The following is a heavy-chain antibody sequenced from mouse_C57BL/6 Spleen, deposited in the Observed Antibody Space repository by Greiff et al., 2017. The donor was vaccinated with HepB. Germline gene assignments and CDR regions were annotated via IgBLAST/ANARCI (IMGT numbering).Heavy chain of an antibody. CDR1: GYAFTNYL. CDR3: ARQTAQAEFAY. J-gene: IGHJ3*01. V-gene: IGHV1-54*01. Sequence: VKLQESGAELVRPGTSVKVSCKASGYAFTNYLIEWVKQRPGQGLEWIGVINPGSGGTNYNEKFKGKATLTADKSSSTAYMQLSSLTSEDSAVYFCARQTAQAEFAYWGQGTLVTVSA. CDR2: INPGSGGT. D-gene: IGHD3-2*02.